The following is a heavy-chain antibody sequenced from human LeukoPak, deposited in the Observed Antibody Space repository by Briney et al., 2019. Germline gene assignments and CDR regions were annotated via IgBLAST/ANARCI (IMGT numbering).Heavy chain of an antibody. D-gene: IGHD6-19*01. CDR3: ARDSRSGAGWWRDYFDY. V-gene: IGHV3-21*01. CDR2: ISSSSSYI. J-gene: IGHJ4*02. Sequence: GGSLRLSCTASGFTFSSYSMNWIRQAPGKGLEWVSSISSSSSYIYYADSVKGRFTISRDNAKNSLYLQMNSLRAEDTAVYYCARDSRSGAGWWRDYFDYWGQGTLVTVSS. CDR1: GFTFSSYS.